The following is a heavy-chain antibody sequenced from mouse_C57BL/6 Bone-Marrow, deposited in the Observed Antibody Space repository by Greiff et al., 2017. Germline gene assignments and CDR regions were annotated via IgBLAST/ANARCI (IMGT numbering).Heavy chain of an antibody. V-gene: IGHV5-17*01. D-gene: IGHD2-4*01. CDR1: GFTFSDYG. CDR2: ISSGSSTI. Sequence: EVNVVESGGGLVKPGGSLKLSCAASGFTFSDYGMHWVRQAPEKGLEWVAYISSGSSTIYYADTVKGRFTISRDNAKNTLFLQMTSLRSKDTAMYYCARPDDYPAWFAYWGQGTLVTVSA. J-gene: IGHJ3*01. CDR3: ARPDDYPAWFAY.